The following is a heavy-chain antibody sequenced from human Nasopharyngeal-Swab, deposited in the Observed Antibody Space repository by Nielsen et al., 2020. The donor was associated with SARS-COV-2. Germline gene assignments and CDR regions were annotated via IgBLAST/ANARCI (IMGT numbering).Heavy chain of an antibody. CDR1: GYTFTSYD. V-gene: IGHV1-8*01. J-gene: IGHJ6*02. CDR3: ARFSRYYYYYGMDV. D-gene: IGHD2/OR15-2a*01. Sequence: ASVKVSCKASGYTFTSYDIDWVRQATGQGLEWMGWMNPNSGNTGYAQKFQGRVTMTRNTSISTAYMELSSLRSEDTAVYYCARFSRYYYYYGMDVWGQGTTVTVSS. CDR2: MNPNSGNT.